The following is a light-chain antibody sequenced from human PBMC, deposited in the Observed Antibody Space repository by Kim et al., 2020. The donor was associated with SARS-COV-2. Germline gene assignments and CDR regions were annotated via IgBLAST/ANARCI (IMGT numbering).Light chain of an antibody. V-gene: IGKV3-20*01. Sequence: PGERATVSCRASQSVNSGFLAWYQQKAGQAPRLLIYGASNRAAGIPDRFSGSGSGTDFTLTISRLEPEDFAIYYCQQYGSSPPRYTFGQGTKLEI. J-gene: IGKJ2*01. CDR2: GAS. CDR3: QQYGSSPPRYT. CDR1: QSVNSGF.